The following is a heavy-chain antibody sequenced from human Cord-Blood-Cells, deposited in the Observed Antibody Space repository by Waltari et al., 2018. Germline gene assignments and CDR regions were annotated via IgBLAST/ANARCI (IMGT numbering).Heavy chain of an antibody. V-gene: IGHV1-8*01. Sequence: QLQLVQPGAGVTQPAAPVRAASKASVYTFPSSDITRVRPATGQGIEWMGWMNPNSGNTGYAQKFQGRVTMTRNTSISTAYMGLSSLRSEDTAVYYCARSSFPDSWYGPNWFDPWGQGTLVTVSS. J-gene: IGHJ5*02. CDR1: VYTFPSSD. CDR2: MNPNSGNT. D-gene: IGHD6-13*01. CDR3: ARSSFPDSWYGPNWFDP.